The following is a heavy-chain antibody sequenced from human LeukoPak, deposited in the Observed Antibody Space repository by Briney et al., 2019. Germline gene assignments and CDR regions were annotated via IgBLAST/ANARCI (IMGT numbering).Heavy chain of an antibody. CDR1: GGSFSGYY. V-gene: IGHV4-34*01. CDR2: INHSGST. Sequence: PSETLSLTCAVYGGSFSGYYWSWIRQPPGKGLEWIGEINHSGSTNYNPSLKSRVTISVDTSENQFSLKLSSVTAADTAVYYCARGVWVVVVAATNWFDPWGQGTLVTVSS. D-gene: IGHD2-15*01. CDR3: ARGVWVVVVAATNWFDP. J-gene: IGHJ5*02.